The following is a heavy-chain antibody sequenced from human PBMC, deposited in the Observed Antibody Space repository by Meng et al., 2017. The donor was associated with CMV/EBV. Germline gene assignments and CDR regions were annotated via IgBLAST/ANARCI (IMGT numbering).Heavy chain of an antibody. V-gene: IGHV3-30*02. CDR3: AKDEYSSSSGYYYGMDV. D-gene: IGHD6-6*01. CDR1: GFTFSSYG. CDR2: IRYDGSNK. J-gene: IGHJ6*02. Sequence: GESLKISCAASGFTFSSYGMHWVRQAPGKGLEWVAFIRYDGSNKYYADSVKGRFTISRDNSKNTLYLQMNSLRAEDTAVYYCAKDEYSSSSGYYYGMDVWGQGTTVTVSS.